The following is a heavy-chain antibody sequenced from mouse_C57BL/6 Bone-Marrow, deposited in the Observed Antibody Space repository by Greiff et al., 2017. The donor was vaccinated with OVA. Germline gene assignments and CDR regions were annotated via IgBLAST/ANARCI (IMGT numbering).Heavy chain of an antibody. D-gene: IGHD1-1*01. Sequence: EVKLVESGPELVKPGASVKISCKASGYSFTDYNMNWVKQSNGKSLEWIGVINPNYGTTSYNQKFKGKATLTVDQSSSTAYMQLNSLTSEDSAVYYCARWYTYYGSSYRYWYFDVWGTGTTVTVSS. V-gene: IGHV1-39*01. CDR3: ARWYTYYGSSYRYWYFDV. CDR2: INPNYGTT. J-gene: IGHJ1*03. CDR1: GYSFTDYN.